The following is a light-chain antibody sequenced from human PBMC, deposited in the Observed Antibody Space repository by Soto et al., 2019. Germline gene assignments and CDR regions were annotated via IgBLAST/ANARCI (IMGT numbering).Light chain of an antibody. Sequence: EIVLTQSPATLSLSPGERATLSCRASQSVSNYLAWYQQKPGQAPRLLIYNASNRATGIPARFSGSGSGTDFTLTISSLEPEDFALYYCQQRSNWPPSITFGQGTRLEIK. CDR1: QSVSNY. V-gene: IGKV3-11*01. CDR3: QQRSNWPPSIT. CDR2: NAS. J-gene: IGKJ5*01.